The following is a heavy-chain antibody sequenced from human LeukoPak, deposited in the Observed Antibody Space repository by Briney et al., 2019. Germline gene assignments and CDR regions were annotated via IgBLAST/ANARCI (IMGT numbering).Heavy chain of an antibody. J-gene: IGHJ3*02. D-gene: IGHD3-10*01. CDR3: AKDRFGSGRPDAFDI. V-gene: IGHV3-9*01. CDR1: GFTFDDYA. Sequence: PGGSLRLSCAASGFTFDDYAMHWVRQAPGEGLEWVSGISWNSGSIGYADSVKGRFTISRDNAKNSLYLQMNSLRAEDTALYYCAKDRFGSGRPDAFDIWGQGTMVTVSS. CDR2: ISWNSGSI.